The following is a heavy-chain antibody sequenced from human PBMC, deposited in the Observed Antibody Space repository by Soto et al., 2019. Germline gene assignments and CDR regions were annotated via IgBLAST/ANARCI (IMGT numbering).Heavy chain of an antibody. J-gene: IGHJ4*01. CDR2: ITGSGVST. Sequence: LRLSCAASGFAFSSYNLNWVRQAPGQGLEWVSTITGSGVSTYYADSVKGRFTISRDNSKDRLYLQMNSLRADDTAVYYCAKQADLIGYKYGSCFDFWGRGTLVTVSS. D-gene: IGHD1-1*01. CDR1: GFAFSSYN. CDR3: AKQADLIGYKYGSCFDF. V-gene: IGHV3-23*01.